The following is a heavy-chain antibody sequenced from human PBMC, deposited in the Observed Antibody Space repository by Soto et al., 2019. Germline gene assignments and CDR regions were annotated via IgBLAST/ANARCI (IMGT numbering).Heavy chain of an antibody. J-gene: IGHJ4*02. D-gene: IGHD6-19*01. CDR2: VFSSGTT. Sequence: PSETLSLTCTVSGDSVSSGNKYWSWIRQPPGKGLEWIGYVFSSGTTYYNPSLKSRVTISVDTSKNHFSLRLSSVTAADTAVYYCARLQWLADYWGQGTLVTV. CDR3: ARLQWLADY. CDR1: GDSVSSGNKY. V-gene: IGHV4-30-4*01.